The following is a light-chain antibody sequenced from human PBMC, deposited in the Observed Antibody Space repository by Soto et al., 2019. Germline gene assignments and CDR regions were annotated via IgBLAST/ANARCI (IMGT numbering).Light chain of an antibody. V-gene: IGKV3-20*01. J-gene: IGKJ1*01. Sequence: EIVLTQSPGTLSLSPGERATFSCSASQSVSSSYIAWYQQKSVPAPRRLIYGASIRATGIPDRFSGSGSATDFTLTISRLAPEDFALYYCQQYHTSPLTFGQGTKVDTK. CDR1: QSVSSSY. CDR2: GAS. CDR3: QQYHTSPLT.